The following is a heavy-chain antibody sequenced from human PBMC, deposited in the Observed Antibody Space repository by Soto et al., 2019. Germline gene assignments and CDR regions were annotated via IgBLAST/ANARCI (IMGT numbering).Heavy chain of an antibody. Sequence: GWSLRLSCVASGFTFRTYAMHLVRQAPGKGLEWVAVLSYDGTNKYYADSVKGRFTISRDNSKNTLYLQMSSLRAEDTAVYYCAKSVTTVTQLGYESWGKGILVTVS. CDR2: LSYDGTNK. V-gene: IGHV3-30*18. CDR1: GFTFRTYA. J-gene: IGHJ5*01. CDR3: AKSVTTVTQLGYES. D-gene: IGHD4-17*01.